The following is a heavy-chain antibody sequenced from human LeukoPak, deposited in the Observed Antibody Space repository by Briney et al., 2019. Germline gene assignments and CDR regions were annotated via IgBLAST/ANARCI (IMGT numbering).Heavy chain of an antibody. V-gene: IGHV4-38-2*02. J-gene: IGHJ4*02. CDR2: IYHSGST. CDR3: ARDYYDSSGYYYSFDY. Sequence: PSETLSLTCTVSGYSISSGYYWGWIRQPPGKGLEWIGSIYHSGSTYYNPSLKSRVTISVDTSKNQFSLKLSSVTAADTAVYYCARDYYDSSGYYYSFDYWGQGTLVTVSS. CDR1: GYSISSGYY. D-gene: IGHD3-22*01.